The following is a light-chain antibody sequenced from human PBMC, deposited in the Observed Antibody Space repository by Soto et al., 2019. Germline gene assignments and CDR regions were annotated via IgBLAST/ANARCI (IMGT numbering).Light chain of an antibody. CDR2: EVT. CDR1: SSDVGGYDF. J-gene: IGLJ1*01. V-gene: IGLV2-14*01. Sequence: SALTQPASVSGSPGQSITISCTGTSSDVGGYDFVSWYRQYPGQAPKILIYEVTHRPSGVPDRFSGSKSGNTASLTISGLQADDEADYYCSSYTITSSPVFGPGTKVTV. CDR3: SSYTITSSPV.